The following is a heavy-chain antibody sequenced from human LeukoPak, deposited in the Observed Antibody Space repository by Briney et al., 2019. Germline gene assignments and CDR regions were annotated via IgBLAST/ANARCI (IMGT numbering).Heavy chain of an antibody. Sequence: ASVKVSCKASGYTFTSYGISWVRQAPGQGLEWMGWISAYNGNTNYAQKLQGRVTMTTDTSTSTAYMELRSLRSDDTAVYYCARGQRRDIEVPHPNWFDPWGQGTLVTVSS. D-gene: IGHD2-21*01. J-gene: IGHJ5*02. CDR2: ISAYNGNT. CDR3: ARGQRRDIEVPHPNWFDP. CDR1: GYTFTSYG. V-gene: IGHV1-18*01.